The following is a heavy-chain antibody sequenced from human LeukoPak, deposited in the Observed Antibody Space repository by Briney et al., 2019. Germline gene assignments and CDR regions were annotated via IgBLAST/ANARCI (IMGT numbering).Heavy chain of an antibody. Sequence: SETLSLTCTVSGGSISSYYWSWIRQPPGKGLEWIGYIYYSGSTNYNPSLKSRVTISVDTSKNQFSLKLRSVTAADTAVYYCARVEMATTRAYYFDYWGQGTLVTVSS. CDR3: ARVEMATTRAYYFDY. V-gene: IGHV4-59*01. J-gene: IGHJ4*02. CDR1: GGSISSYY. CDR2: IYYSGST. D-gene: IGHD5-24*01.